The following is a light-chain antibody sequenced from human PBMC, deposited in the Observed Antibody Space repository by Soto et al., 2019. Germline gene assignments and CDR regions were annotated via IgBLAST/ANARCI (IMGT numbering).Light chain of an antibody. J-gene: IGKJ2*01. CDR3: QQYNNWPYT. Sequence: EIVVTQSPATLSVSPGERATLSCRASQSVSSNLAWYQQKPGQAPRLLIYGASTRATGIPARFSGSGSGTEFTLTISSLQSGDFAVYYCQQYNNWPYTFGQGTKLEIK. CDR1: QSVSSN. V-gene: IGKV3-15*01. CDR2: GAS.